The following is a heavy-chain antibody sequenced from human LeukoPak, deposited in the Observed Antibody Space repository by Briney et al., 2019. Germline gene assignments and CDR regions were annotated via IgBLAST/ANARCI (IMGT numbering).Heavy chain of an antibody. J-gene: IGHJ5*02. CDR1: GFTFSNYW. CDR3: IRDFRSADL. Sequence: GGSLRLSCVASGFTFSNYWMHWVRQPPGKGLVWVSRIYVDGRTTNYADSVKGRFTISGDNAKNTVYLEMNSLSVEDTATYYCIRDFRSADLWGQGTLVTVTS. CDR2: IYVDGRTT. V-gene: IGHV3-74*01.